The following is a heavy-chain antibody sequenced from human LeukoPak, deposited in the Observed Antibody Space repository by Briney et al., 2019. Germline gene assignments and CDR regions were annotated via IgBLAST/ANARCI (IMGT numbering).Heavy chain of an antibody. CDR1: GGSISSGGYS. Sequence: SETLSLTCAVSGGSISSGGYSWRWIRQPPGKGLDWIGYIFHTGSTYYNPSLKSRVTISMDTSKNQFSLKLTSVAAADTAVYYCARGDVGYFDYWGHGSLVTVSS. CDR2: IFHTGST. D-gene: IGHD1-26*01. V-gene: IGHV4-30-2*01. J-gene: IGHJ4*01. CDR3: ARGDVGYFDY.